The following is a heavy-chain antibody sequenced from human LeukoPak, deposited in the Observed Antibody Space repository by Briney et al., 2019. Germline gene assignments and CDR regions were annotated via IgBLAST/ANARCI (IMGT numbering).Heavy chain of an antibody. CDR1: GYTFTTYP. CDR2: IDTNTGSP. D-gene: IGHD3-22*01. V-gene: IGHV7-4-1*02. Sequence: GALVTVSCTASGYTFTTYPINWVRQAPGQGLEWMGWIDTNTGSPTYAQGLTGRFVFSLDTSVSTAFLQINSLKAEDTALYYCVGGIDTTGYFNYWGQGTLVTVSS. J-gene: IGHJ4*02. CDR3: VGGIDTTGYFNY.